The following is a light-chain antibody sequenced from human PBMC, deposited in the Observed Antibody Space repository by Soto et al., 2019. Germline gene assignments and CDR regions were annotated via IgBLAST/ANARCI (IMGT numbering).Light chain of an antibody. CDR2: GTS. J-gene: IGKJ4*01. CDR3: QQRYNWLT. CDR1: QGVTKY. Sequence: EIVFTQSPATLSLPPGAVTTLSCSASQGVTKYLAWYQQKPGQAPRLLLYGTSNRSTGIPARFSGPGPGTNFPLTISSLESEDSGIYYSQQRYNWLTFGGWTKVDIK. V-gene: IGKV3D-11*01.